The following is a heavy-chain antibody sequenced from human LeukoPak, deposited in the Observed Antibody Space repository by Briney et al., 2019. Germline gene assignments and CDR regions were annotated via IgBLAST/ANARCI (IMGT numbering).Heavy chain of an antibody. D-gene: IGHD3-10*01. Sequence: GASVKVSCKASGYTFTSYGISWVRQAPGQGLEWMGRIIPILGIANYAQKFQGRVTITADKSTSTAYMELSSLRSEDTAVYYCARDWGYYGSGSSSKPFDYWGQGTLVTVSS. CDR2: IIPILGIA. CDR3: ARDWGYYGSGSSSKPFDY. V-gene: IGHV1-69*04. CDR1: GYTFTSYG. J-gene: IGHJ4*02.